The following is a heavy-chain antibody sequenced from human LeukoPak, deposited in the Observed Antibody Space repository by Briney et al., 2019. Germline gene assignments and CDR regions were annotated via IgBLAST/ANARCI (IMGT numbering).Heavy chain of an antibody. J-gene: IGHJ4*02. CDR3: ARGDCSGGSCYLFDY. V-gene: IGHV4-39*01. CDR1: GGSISGSSYS. CDR2: IYYSGST. Sequence: SETLSLTCTVSGGSISGSSYSWGWIRQPPGKGLEWIGSIYYSGSTYYNPSLKSRVTISVDTSKNQFSLKLSSVTAADTAVYYCARGDCSGGSCYLFDYWGQGALVTVSS. D-gene: IGHD2-15*01.